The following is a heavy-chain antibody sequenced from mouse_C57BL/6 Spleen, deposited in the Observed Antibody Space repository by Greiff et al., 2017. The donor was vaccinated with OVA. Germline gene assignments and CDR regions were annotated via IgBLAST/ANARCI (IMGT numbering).Heavy chain of an antibody. J-gene: IGHJ4*01. Sequence: VQLKQSGPELVKPGASVKISCKASGYSFTGYYMHWVKQSSEKSLEWIGEINPSTGGTSYNQKFKGKATLTVDKSSSTAYMQLKSLTSEDSAVYYCAGDYYGSSYNYAMDYWGQGTSVTVSS. CDR2: INPSTGGT. CDR3: AGDYYGSSYNYAMDY. CDR1: GYSFTGYY. V-gene: IGHV1-43*01. D-gene: IGHD1-1*01.